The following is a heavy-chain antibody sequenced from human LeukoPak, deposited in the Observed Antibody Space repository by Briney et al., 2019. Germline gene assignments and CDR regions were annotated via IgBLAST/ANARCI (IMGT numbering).Heavy chain of an antibody. CDR1: GGSFSGYY. V-gene: IGHV4-34*01. D-gene: IGHD1-1*01. CDR3: ARGGFLDPFDP. CDR2: INHSGRT. Sequence: SETLSLTCSVYGGSFSGYYWTWIRQPPGKGLEWIGEINHSGRTNYNPSLKSRVTISVDTSKNQFSLRLRSVTAADTAVYYCARGGFLDPFDPWGQGTLVTVSS. J-gene: IGHJ5*02.